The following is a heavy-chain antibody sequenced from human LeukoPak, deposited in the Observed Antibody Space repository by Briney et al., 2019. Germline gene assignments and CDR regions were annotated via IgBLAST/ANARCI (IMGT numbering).Heavy chain of an antibody. CDR1: GGTFSSYA. J-gene: IGHJ4*02. D-gene: IGHD2-15*01. V-gene: IGHV1-69*04. CDR2: IIPILGIA. CDR3: AREMVWGCSGGSCFDY. Sequence: SVKVSCKASGGTFSSYAISWVRQAPGQGLEWMGRIIPILGIANYAQKFQGRVTITADKSTSTAYMELSSLRSEDTAVYYCAREMVWGCSGGSCFDYWGQGTLVTVSS.